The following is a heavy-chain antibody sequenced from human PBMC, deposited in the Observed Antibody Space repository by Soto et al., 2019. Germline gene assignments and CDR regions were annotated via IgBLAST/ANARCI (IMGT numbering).Heavy chain of an antibody. D-gene: IGHD3-10*01. J-gene: IGHJ4*02. CDR2: ISAYNGNT. Sequence: AASVKVSCKASGYTFTSYGISWVRQAPGQGLEWMGWISAYNGNTNYAQKLQGRVTMTTDTSTSTAYMELRSLRSDDTAVYYCARVSPMGYYGSGSYFHWGQGTLVTVSS. V-gene: IGHV1-18*01. CDR1: GYTFTSYG. CDR3: ARVSPMGYYGSGSYFH.